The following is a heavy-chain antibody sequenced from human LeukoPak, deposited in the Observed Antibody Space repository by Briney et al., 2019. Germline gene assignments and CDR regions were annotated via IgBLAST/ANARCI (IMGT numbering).Heavy chain of an antibody. Sequence: PPGGSLRLSCAASGLTFSSYEMNWVRQAPRKGLGWVSYISSSGSTIYYADSVKGRFTISRDNAKNSLYLQMNSLRAEDTAVYYCAREVRGRCDAFDIWGQGTMVTVSS. V-gene: IGHV3-48*03. CDR3: AREVRGRCDAFDI. CDR1: GLTFSSYE. J-gene: IGHJ3*02. D-gene: IGHD2-15*01. CDR2: ISSSGSTI.